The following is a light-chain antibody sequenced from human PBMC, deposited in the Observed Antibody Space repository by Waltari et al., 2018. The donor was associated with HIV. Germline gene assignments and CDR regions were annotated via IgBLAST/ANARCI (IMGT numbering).Light chain of an antibody. CDR2: DAS. CDR1: QDITNY. J-gene: IGKJ4*01. CDR3: QHYDNLPLT. V-gene: IGKV1-33*01. Sequence: DIQMTQSPSSLSASVGDRVTITCQASQDITNYLNWYQQKPGKAPQPLIYDASNLETGVPSRFSGSGSGTDFTFTISSLQPEDIATYYCQHYDNLPLTFGGGTKVEIK.